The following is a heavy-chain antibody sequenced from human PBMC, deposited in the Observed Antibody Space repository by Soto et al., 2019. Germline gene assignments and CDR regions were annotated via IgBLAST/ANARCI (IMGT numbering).Heavy chain of an antibody. Sequence: GGSLRLSCAASGFTFSNAWMNWVRQAPGKGLEWVGRIKSKTDGGSTDYAAPVKGRFTISRDDSKNTLYLQMNSLKTEDTAVYYCTTDYTWWTDRQYYYYGMDVWGQGTTVTVSS. J-gene: IGHJ6*02. CDR2: IKSKTDGGST. CDR3: TTDYTWWTDRQYYYYGMDV. D-gene: IGHD2-15*01. V-gene: IGHV3-15*07. CDR1: GFTFSNAW.